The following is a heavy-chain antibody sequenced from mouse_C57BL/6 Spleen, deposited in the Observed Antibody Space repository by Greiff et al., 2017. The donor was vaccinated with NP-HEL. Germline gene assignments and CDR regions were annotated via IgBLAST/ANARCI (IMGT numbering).Heavy chain of an antibody. Sequence: EVKLVESGGDLVKPGGSLKLSCAASGFTFSSYGMSWVRQTPDKRLEWVATISSGGSYTYYPDSVKGRFTISRDNAKNTLYLQMSSLKSEDTAMYYCAREGRDSAWFAYWGQGTLVTVSA. CDR1: GFTFSSYG. V-gene: IGHV5-6*01. J-gene: IGHJ3*01. D-gene: IGHD2-4*01. CDR2: ISSGGSYT. CDR3: AREGRDSAWFAY.